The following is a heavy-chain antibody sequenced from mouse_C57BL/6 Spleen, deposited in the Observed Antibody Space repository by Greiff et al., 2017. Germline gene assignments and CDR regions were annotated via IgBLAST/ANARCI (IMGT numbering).Heavy chain of an antibody. CDR2: IWGDGST. J-gene: IGHJ4*01. Sequence: VMLVESGPGLVAPSQSLSITCPVSGFSLTSYGVSWVRQPPGKGLEWLGVIWGDGSTNYPSALISRLGISKDNSKSQVFLKLHSLQTDDTATYYCAPSTVVATPYAMDYWGQGTSVTVSS. D-gene: IGHD1-1*01. CDR1: GFSLTSYG. CDR3: APSTVVATPYAMDY. V-gene: IGHV2-3*01.